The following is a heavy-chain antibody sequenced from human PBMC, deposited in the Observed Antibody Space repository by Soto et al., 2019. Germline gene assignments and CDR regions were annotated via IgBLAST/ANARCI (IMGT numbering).Heavy chain of an antibody. CDR3: PRPYSDFDD. V-gene: IGHV3-48*03. J-gene: IGHJ4*02. D-gene: IGHD2-15*01. Sequence: PGCALRLSCSSSGFTFSSYEMNWVRQAPGKGLEWVSYISSSGSTIYYADSVKGRFTISRDNAKNSLYLQMNSLRAEDTAVYYCPRPYSDFDDWGQGTMVTLAA. CDR1: GFTFSSYE. CDR2: ISSSGSTI.